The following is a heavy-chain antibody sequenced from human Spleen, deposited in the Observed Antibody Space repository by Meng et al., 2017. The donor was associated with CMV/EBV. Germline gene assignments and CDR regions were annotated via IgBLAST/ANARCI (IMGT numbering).Heavy chain of an antibody. D-gene: IGHD1-1*01. J-gene: IGHJ3*02. CDR2: ISRNSGSI. Sequence: GGSLRLSCAASGFTFDDYAMHWVRQAPGKGLEWVSGISRNSGSIAYADSVKGRFTISRDSAKNSLYLDMTSVRLEDTALYYCAKDVAYNWSHLGVFHIWGQGTMVTVSS. V-gene: IGHV3-9*01. CDR3: AKDVAYNWSHLGVFHI. CDR1: GFTFDDYA.